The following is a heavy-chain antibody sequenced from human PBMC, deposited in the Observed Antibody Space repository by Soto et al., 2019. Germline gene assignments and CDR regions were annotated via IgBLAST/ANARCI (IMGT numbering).Heavy chain of an antibody. CDR2: IDWDDDK. D-gene: IGHD1-1*01. V-gene: IGHV2-70*04. CDR3: ARTNDSEDAFDI. J-gene: IGHJ3*02. Sequence: SGPTLGNPTQTLPLTCTLSGFSLNPSGMRVRWLRQPPGNALEWLARIDWDDDKCYSTSLKTRLTIAKATAKNQVVLTMTNMDPVDTATYYCARTNDSEDAFDIWGQGTMVAVSS. CDR1: GFSLNPSGMR.